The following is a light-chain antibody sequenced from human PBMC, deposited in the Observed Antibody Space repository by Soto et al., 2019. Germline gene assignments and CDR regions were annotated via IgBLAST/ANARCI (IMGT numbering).Light chain of an antibody. V-gene: IGLV1-44*01. CDR3: AAWDASLNGVI. CDR2: SNN. CDR1: SSNIGTYT. J-gene: IGLJ2*01. Sequence: QSVLTQPPSASGTPGQRVTISCSGSSSNIGTYTVNWYQQVPGTAPKLLIYSNNQWPSGVPDRFSGSKSGTSACLAISGLQSEDEADYYCAAWDASLNGVIFGGGTKLTVL.